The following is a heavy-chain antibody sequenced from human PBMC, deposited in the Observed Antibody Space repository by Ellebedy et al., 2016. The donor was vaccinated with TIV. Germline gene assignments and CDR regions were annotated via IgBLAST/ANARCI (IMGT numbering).Heavy chain of an antibody. D-gene: IGHD6-19*01. CDR1: GFSVSDNY. J-gene: IGHJ4*02. Sequence: GESLKISCAASGFSVSDNYMSWVRQAPGKGLEWVSIIYSAGTTFYADSVKGRFTISRDNSRNTVYLQMSSLRAEDTAVYFCARDSYNSGWSDFDYWGQGALVTVSS. CDR3: ARDSYNSGWSDFDY. V-gene: IGHV3-66*01. CDR2: IYSAGTT.